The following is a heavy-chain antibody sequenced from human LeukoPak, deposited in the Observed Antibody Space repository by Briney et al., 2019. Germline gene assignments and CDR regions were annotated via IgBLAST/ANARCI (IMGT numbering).Heavy chain of an antibody. CDR2: IYYSGST. Sequence: SETLSLTCTVSGGSISSSSYYWGWIRQPPGKGLEWIGSIYYSGSTYYNPSLKSRVTISVDTSKNQFSLKLSSVTAADTAVYYCAREVGWFDPWGQGTLVTVSS. J-gene: IGHJ5*02. CDR3: AREVGWFDP. CDR1: GGSISSSSYY. V-gene: IGHV4-39*07.